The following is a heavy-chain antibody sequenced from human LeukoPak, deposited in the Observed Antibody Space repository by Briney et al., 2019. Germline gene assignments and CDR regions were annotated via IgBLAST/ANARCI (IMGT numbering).Heavy chain of an antibody. J-gene: IGHJ4*02. CDR2: IYYSGST. Sequence: SETLSLTCTVSGGSVSSSSYYWGWIRRPPGKGLEWIGSIYYSGSTYYNPSLKSRVTISVDTSKNQFSLRLNSVTAADTAVYYCARGQKLRMPRLISIMVGASRVYFDYWGQGTLVTVSS. CDR1: GGSVSSSSYY. D-gene: IGHD2-15*01. CDR3: ARGQKLRMPRLISIMVGASRVYFDY. V-gene: IGHV4-39*07.